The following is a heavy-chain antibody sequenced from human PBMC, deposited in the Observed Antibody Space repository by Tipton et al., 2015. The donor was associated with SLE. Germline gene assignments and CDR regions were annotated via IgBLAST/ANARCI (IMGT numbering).Heavy chain of an antibody. CDR1: GGSISSNNFL. CDR2: IYYSGSA. J-gene: IGHJ3*01. CDR3: ARESRYSSNWLNAFDV. D-gene: IGHD6-13*01. Sequence: TLSLTCTVSGGSISSNNFLWSWLRQHPAKGLELICYIYYSGSASHNPSLKSRVTMSVDTSKNQFSLKVDSVTAADTAVYFCARESRYSSNWLNAFDVWGQGTMVTVSS. V-gene: IGHV4-31*03.